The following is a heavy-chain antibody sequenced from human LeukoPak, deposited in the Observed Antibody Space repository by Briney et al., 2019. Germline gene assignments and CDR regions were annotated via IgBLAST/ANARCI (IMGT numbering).Heavy chain of an antibody. CDR2: IYYSGIT. CDR3: ARRGYLDV. V-gene: IGHV4-59*01. Sequence: SETLSLTCTVSGGSISSYYWSWIRQPPGKGLEWIGYIYYSGITNYNPSLKSRVTISVDASKNQFSLKLSSVTAADTAVYYCARRGYLDVWGQGTTVTVSS. CDR1: GGSISSYY. D-gene: IGHD2-2*01. J-gene: IGHJ6*02.